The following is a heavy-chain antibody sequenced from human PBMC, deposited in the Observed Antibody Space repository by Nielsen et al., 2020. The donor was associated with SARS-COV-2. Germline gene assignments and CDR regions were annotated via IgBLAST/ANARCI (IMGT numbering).Heavy chain of an antibody. J-gene: IGHJ4*02. CDR2: IKQDGSEK. Sequence: GESLKISCAASGFTFSSYWMSWVRQAPGKGLEWVANIKQDGSEKYYVDSVKGRFTISRDNAKNSLYLQMNSLRAEDTAVYYCTRVDIAARQYYFDYWGQGTLVTVSS. V-gene: IGHV3-7*03. D-gene: IGHD6-6*01. CDR3: TRVDIAARQYYFDY. CDR1: GFTFSSYW.